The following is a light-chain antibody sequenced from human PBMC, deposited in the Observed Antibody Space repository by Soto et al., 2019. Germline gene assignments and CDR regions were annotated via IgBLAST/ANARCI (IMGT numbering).Light chain of an antibody. CDR2: KIS. CDR1: QSLLHSDGNTY. J-gene: IGKJ2*01. V-gene: IGKV2-24*01. CDR3: MHATQFPYT. Sequence: DIVMTQTPLSPPVTLGQPASISCRSSQSLLHSDGNTYLSWLHQRPGQPPRVLIYKISNRFSGVPDSFSGSGAGTDFTLKISKVAAEDVGVYCCMHATQFPYTFSQGTKLEIK.